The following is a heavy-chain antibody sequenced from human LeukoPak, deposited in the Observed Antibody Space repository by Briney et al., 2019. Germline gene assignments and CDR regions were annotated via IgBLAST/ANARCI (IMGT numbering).Heavy chain of an antibody. Sequence: ASVKVSCKASGYTFTGYGISWVRQAPGQGLEWVGSISAYDDNTNYAQKLQGRVTMTTDTSTSTAYMELSSLRSDDTAVYYCARVGIMTTFGGVHTDYWGQGTLVTVSS. V-gene: IGHV1-18*01. CDR2: ISAYDDNT. CDR1: GYTFTGYG. D-gene: IGHD3-16*01. CDR3: ARVGIMTTFGGVHTDY. J-gene: IGHJ4*02.